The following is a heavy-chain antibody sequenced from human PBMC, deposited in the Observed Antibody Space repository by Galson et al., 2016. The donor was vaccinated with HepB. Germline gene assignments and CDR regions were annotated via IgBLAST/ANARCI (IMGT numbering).Heavy chain of an antibody. CDR3: AKDLAEVLPASSWYFDL. V-gene: IGHV3-23*01. J-gene: IGHJ2*01. CDR1: GFSFSNYA. Sequence: SLRLSCAASGFSFSNYAMTWVRQAPGKGLEWVSTISGNGYGTYYADSVEGRFTTSRDNSKKTLYLQMNSVRAEDTAIYYCAKDLAEVLPASSWYFDLWGRGTLFTVSS. D-gene: IGHD2-2*01. CDR2: ISGNGYGT.